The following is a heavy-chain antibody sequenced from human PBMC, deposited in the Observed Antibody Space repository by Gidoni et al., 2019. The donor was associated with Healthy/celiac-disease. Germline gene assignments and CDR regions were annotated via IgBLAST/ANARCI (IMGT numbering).Heavy chain of an antibody. CDR3: TVAVAGTLFDY. D-gene: IGHD6-19*01. Sequence: EVQLVESGGGLVKPGGYVRISCAAAGVTCSNAWMSWVRQAPGKGLGWVGRIKSKTDGGTTDYAAPVKGRFTISRDDSNNTLYLQMNSLKTEDTAVYYCTVAVAGTLFDYWGQGTLVTVSS. J-gene: IGHJ4*02. CDR1: GVTCSNAW. CDR2: IKSKTDGGTT. V-gene: IGHV3-15*01.